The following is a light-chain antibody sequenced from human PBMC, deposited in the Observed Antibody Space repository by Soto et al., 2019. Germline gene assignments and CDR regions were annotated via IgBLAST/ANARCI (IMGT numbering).Light chain of an antibody. J-gene: IGLJ1*01. CDR2: EVS. Sequence: QSVLTQPASVSGSPGQSITISCTGTSSDVGGYNYVSWYQQHPGKAPKLMIFEVSNRPSGVSIRFSGSKSGNTASLTISGLQAEDEADYYCSSYTTYSLGVFGTGTKLTVL. CDR3: SSYTTYSLGV. CDR1: SSDVGGYNY. V-gene: IGLV2-14*01.